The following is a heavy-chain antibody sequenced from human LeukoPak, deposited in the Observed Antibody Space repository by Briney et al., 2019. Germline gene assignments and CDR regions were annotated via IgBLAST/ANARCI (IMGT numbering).Heavy chain of an antibody. J-gene: IGHJ4*02. V-gene: IGHV3-23*01. CDR1: GFTFSSYA. CDR2: ISGSGGST. CDR3: AKDSIVGATWPSLYYFDY. Sequence: GGSLRLSCAASGFTFSSYAMSWVRQAPGKGLEWVSAISGSGGSTYYADSVKGRFTISRDNSKNTLYLQMNSLRAEDTAVYYCAKDSIVGATWPSLYYFDYWGQGTLVTVSS. D-gene: IGHD1-26*01.